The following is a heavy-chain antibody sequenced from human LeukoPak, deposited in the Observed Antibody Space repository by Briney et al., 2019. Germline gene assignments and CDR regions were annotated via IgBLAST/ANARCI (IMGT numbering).Heavy chain of an antibody. Sequence: GGSLRLSCAASGFTFSSSAMNWVRQAPGKGLEWVSAISGSGGSTYYADSVKGRFTISRDNSKNTLYLQMNSLRAEDTAVYYCAKVISSWYRDFDYWGQGTLVTVSS. CDR3: AKVISSWYRDFDY. V-gene: IGHV3-23*01. CDR1: GFTFSSSA. J-gene: IGHJ4*02. CDR2: ISGSGGST. D-gene: IGHD6-19*01.